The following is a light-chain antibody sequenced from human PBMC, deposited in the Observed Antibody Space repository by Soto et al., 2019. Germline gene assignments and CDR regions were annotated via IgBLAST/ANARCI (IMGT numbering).Light chain of an antibody. V-gene: IGKV1-5*03. Sequence: DIQMTQSPSTLSASVGDRVTITWRASQSISSWLAWYQQKPGKAPKLLINKASSLESGVPSRFSGSGSGTEFTLTISSLQPDDFATYYCQQYKSHRRTFGQGTKVDIK. CDR2: KAS. CDR1: QSISSW. CDR3: QQYKSHRRT. J-gene: IGKJ1*01.